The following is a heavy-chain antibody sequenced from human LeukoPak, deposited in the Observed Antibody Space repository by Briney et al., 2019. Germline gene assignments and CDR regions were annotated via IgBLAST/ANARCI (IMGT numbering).Heavy chain of an antibody. J-gene: IGHJ4*02. V-gene: IGHV1-2*02. CDR1: GYTFTSYY. D-gene: IGHD4-17*01. CDR3: IYGDYGGYFDY. CDR2: INPNSGGT. Sequence: ASVKVSCKASGYTFTSYYMHWVRQAPGQGLEWMGWINPNSGGTNSQKFQGRDTMTRDTSISTAYMELSRLRSDDTAVYYCIYGDYGGYFDYWGQGTLVTVSS.